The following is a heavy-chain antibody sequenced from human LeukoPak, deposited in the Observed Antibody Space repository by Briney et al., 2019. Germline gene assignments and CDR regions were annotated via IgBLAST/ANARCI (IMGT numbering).Heavy chain of an antibody. D-gene: IGHD3-22*01. J-gene: IGHJ1*01. Sequence: ASVKVSRKASGYTFTSYGISWVRQAPGQGLEWMGWISAYNGNTNYAQKLQGRVTMTTDTSTSTAYMELRSLRSDDTAVYYCARDKDRITMIVVVTPFQHWGQGTLVTVSS. CDR2: ISAYNGNT. CDR3: ARDKDRITMIVVVTPFQH. CDR1: GYTFTSYG. V-gene: IGHV1-18*01.